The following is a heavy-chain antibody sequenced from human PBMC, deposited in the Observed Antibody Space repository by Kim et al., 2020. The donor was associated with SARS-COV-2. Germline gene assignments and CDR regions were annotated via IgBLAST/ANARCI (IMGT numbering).Heavy chain of an antibody. Sequence: SLKSRVTISVDTSKNQFSLKLSSVTAADTAVYYCAITPTALNPSDEYFQHWGQGTLVTVSS. D-gene: IGHD2-21*02. CDR3: AITPTALNPSDEYFQH. J-gene: IGHJ1*01. V-gene: IGHV4-39*01.